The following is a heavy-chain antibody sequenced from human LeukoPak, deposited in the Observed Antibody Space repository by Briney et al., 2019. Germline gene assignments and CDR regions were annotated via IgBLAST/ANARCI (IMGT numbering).Heavy chain of an antibody. J-gene: IGHJ5*02. CDR3: AKLTRGYCSSTACPNWFDP. CDR2: ISSSGGST. V-gene: IGHV3-64*04. Sequence: GGSLRLSCSTSGFTFSTYAMHWVRQAPGKGLEYVSAISSSGGSTYYADSVKGRFTISRDNSKNTLYLQMNSLRGEDTAVYYCAKLTRGYCSSTACPNWFDPWGQGTLVTVSS. CDR1: GFTFSTYA. D-gene: IGHD2-2*01.